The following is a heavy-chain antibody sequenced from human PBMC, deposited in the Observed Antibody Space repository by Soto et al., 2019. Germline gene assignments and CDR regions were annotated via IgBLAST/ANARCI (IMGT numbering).Heavy chain of an antibody. CDR3: ARQKQTAMGVKTGGLYYFDY. J-gene: IGHJ4*02. CDR2: IYPRDSDT. CDR1: GYSFTNYW. V-gene: IGHV5-51*01. Sequence: GESLKISCKGSGYSFTNYWIAWVRQMPGKGLEWMGIIYPRDSDTEYSPSFQGQVTISADRSISTAYLQWSSLKASDTAMYYCARQKQTAMGVKTGGLYYFDYWGQGTRVTVS. D-gene: IGHD5-18*01.